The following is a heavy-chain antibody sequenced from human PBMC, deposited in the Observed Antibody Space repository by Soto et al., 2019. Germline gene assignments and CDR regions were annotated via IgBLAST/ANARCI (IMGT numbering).Heavy chain of an antibody. D-gene: IGHD2-15*01. J-gene: IGHJ5*02. Sequence: SQTLSLTCAISGDSVSSNSAAWNWIRQSPSRGLEWLGRTYYRSKWYNDYAVSVKSRITINPDTSKNQFSLQLNSVTPEDKAVYYCARALSPGYWSGGSCYHLWFDPWGQGTLVTVSS. CDR3: ARALSPGYWSGGSCYHLWFDP. CDR1: GDSVSSNSAA. CDR2: TYYRSKWYN. V-gene: IGHV6-1*01.